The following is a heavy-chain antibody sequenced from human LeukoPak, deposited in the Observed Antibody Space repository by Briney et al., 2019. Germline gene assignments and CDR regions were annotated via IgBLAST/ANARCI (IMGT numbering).Heavy chain of an antibody. D-gene: IGHD3-22*01. V-gene: IGHV1-18*01. CDR3: ARVDSSGYYWDLDY. CDR1: GYTFTSYG. CDR2: ISAYNGNT. Sequence: ASVKVSCKASGYTFTSYGISWVRQAPGQGLEWMGGISAYNGNTNYAQKLQGRVTMTTDTSTSTAYMELRSLRSDGTAVYYCARVDSSGYYWDLDYWGQGTLVTVSS. J-gene: IGHJ4*02.